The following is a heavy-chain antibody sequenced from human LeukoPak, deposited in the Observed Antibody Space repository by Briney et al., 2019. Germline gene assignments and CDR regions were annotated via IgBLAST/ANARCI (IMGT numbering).Heavy chain of an antibody. CDR1: GFTFSSYE. Sequence: GGSLRLSCAASGFTFSSYEMNWVRQAPGKGLEWVSSISRSATTIYYADSVKGRFTISRDNAKNSLYLQMNSLRAEDTAVYFCARVGALSSSWLLYWGQGTLVTVSS. V-gene: IGHV3-48*03. J-gene: IGHJ4*02. CDR2: ISRSATTI. D-gene: IGHD6-13*01. CDR3: ARVGALSSSWLLY.